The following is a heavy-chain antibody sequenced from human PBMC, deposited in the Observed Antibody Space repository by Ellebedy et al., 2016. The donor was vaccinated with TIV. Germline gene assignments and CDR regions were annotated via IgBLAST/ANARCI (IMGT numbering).Heavy chain of an antibody. CDR1: GGSISSGDYY. CDR2: IYYSGIT. V-gene: IGHV4-30-4*01. J-gene: IGHJ3*02. Sequence: SETLSFTCTVSGGSISSGDYYWSWIRQPPGKGLEWIGYIYYSGITYYNPSLKSRITVSVDTSKNQFSLKLNSVTAADSAVYYCARVKREYYENTPSFPFDIWGQGTMVTVSS. D-gene: IGHD3-22*01. CDR3: ARVKREYYENTPSFPFDI.